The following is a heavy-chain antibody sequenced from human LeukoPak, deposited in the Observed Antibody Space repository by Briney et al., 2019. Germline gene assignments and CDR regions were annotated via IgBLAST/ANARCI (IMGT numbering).Heavy chain of an antibody. Sequence: ASMKVSCKASGYTFSSYGISWVRQAPGQGLEWMGWISVYNGNPEYAQKFQGRVIMTTDTFTSTAYMELRSLRSDDTAVYYCARDQYDSVWGSHRPYFDYWGQGTLVTVSS. CDR3: ARDQYDSVWGSHRPYFDY. CDR1: GYTFSSYG. V-gene: IGHV1-18*01. D-gene: IGHD3-16*02. CDR2: ISVYNGNP. J-gene: IGHJ4*02.